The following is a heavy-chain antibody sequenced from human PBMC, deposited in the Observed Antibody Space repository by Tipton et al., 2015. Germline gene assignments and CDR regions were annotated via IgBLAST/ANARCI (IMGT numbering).Heavy chain of an antibody. CDR3: ARKKRWDYYGSGSYLGPYYYYYGMDV. CDR1: GGSISSYY. D-gene: IGHD3-10*01. CDR2: IYYSGST. Sequence: TLSLTCTVSGGSISSYYWSWIRQPPGKGLEWIGYIYYSGSTNYNPSLKSRVTISVDTSKNQFSLKLSSVTAADTAVYYCARKKRWDYYGSGSYLGPYYYYYGMDVWGQGP. J-gene: IGHJ6*02. V-gene: IGHV4-59*01.